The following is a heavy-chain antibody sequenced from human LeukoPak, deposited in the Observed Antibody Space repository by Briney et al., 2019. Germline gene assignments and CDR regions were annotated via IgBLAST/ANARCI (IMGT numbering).Heavy chain of an antibody. CDR3: APVGGAFDI. Sequence: SVMGRFTVSRDNAKNSLYLQMNSLRAEDTAVYYCAPVGGAFDIWGQGTMVTASS. J-gene: IGHJ3*02. D-gene: IGHD3-16*01. V-gene: IGHV3-21*01.